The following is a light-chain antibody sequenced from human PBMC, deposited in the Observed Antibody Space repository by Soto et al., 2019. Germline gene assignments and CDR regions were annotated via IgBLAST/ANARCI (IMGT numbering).Light chain of an antibody. J-gene: IGKJ4*01. V-gene: IGKV3-20*01. CDR3: QQYGSTPLT. CDR1: QSVSRNY. CDR2: GAS. Sequence: TLSLSPGGRATLSCRASQSVSRNYVAWYQQKPGQAPRLLIYGASSRASGIPDRFSGSGSGADFTLSITRLEPEDFALYYCQQYGSTPLTFGGGTKVDIK.